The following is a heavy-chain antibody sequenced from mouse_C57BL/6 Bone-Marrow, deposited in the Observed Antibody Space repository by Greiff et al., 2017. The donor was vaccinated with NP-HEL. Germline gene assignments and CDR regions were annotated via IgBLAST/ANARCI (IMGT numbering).Heavy chain of an antibody. CDR1: GYAFSSYW. J-gene: IGHJ4*01. V-gene: IGHV1-80*01. Sequence: VKLQESGAELVKPGASVKISCKASGYAFSSYWMNWVEERPGKGLEWIGQIYPGDGDTTYNGKFKGKATLTADKSSSTDYMQVSSLTSEDSAVYFCARGDYGSSRFGYAMDYWGQGTSVTVSS. CDR3: ARGDYGSSRFGYAMDY. CDR2: IYPGDGDT. D-gene: IGHD1-1*01.